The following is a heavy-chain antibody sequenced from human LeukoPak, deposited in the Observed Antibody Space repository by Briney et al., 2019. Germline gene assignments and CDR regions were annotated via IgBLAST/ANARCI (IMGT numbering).Heavy chain of an antibody. J-gene: IGHJ4*02. D-gene: IGHD2-2*01. CDR1: GFTFSRYG. Sequence: GGSLRLSCAASGFTFSRYGMHWVRQAPGKGLEWVADLWYDGSNKYYADSVKGRFTISRDNSKNTLYVQRTCLTAEDTALYYCAKGNIAELPAAPYYWGQGSLVTVSS. CDR3: AKGNIAELPAAPYY. V-gene: IGHV3-33*06. CDR2: LWYDGSNK.